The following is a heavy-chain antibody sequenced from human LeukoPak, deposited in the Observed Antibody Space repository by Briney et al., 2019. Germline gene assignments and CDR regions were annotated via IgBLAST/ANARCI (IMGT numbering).Heavy chain of an antibody. Sequence: GGSLRLSCAASGFTFSSYSMNWIRQAPGKGLEWVSYISSTSSTTHYADSVKGRFTISRDNAKNSLYLQMNSLRAEDTAVYYCAKSRMIWGSYRNYFDYWGQGTLVTVSS. CDR2: ISSTSSTT. CDR1: GFTFSSYS. V-gene: IGHV3-48*01. D-gene: IGHD3-16*02. CDR3: AKSRMIWGSYRNYFDY. J-gene: IGHJ4*02.